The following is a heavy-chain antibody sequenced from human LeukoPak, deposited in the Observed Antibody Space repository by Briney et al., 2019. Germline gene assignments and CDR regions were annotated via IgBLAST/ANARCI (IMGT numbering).Heavy chain of an antibody. V-gene: IGHV5-51*01. CDR2: IYPGDSDT. D-gene: IGHD2-2*01. CDR3: ARLPYCSSTSWCHDAFDI. J-gene: IGHJ3*02. CDR1: GYSFTSYW. Sequence: HGESLKISCKGSGYSFTSYWIGWVRQMPGKGLEWMGIIYPGDSDTRYSPSFQGQVTISADKSISTAYLQWSSLKASDTAMYYCARLPYCSSTSWCHDAFDIWGQGTMVTVSS.